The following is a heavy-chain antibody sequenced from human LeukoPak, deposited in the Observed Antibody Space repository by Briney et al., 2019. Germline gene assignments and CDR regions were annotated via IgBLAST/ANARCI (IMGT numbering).Heavy chain of an antibody. CDR1: GFTLTSYA. J-gene: IGHJ4*02. CDR2: ITGSGGST. D-gene: IGHD6-19*01. V-gene: IGHV3-23*01. CDR3: AAYRSGWPPFDY. Sequence: PGGSLTLSCAASGFTLTSYATRWVRQAPGKGLEWVSAITGSGGSTYYGDSVKGRFTISRENSKNTLYLQMNSLRAEDTAAYYCAAYRSGWPPFDYWGQGTLVTVSS.